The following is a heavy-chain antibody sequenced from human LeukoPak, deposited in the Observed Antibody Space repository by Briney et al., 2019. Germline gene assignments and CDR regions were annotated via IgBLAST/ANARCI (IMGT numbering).Heavy chain of an antibody. V-gene: IGHV4-59*08. Sequence: SETLSLTCSVSGGSISSYYWTWIRQPPGEGLEYIRYIFYSGSTNYNPSLKGRVTISVEKSRNQFSLKLNSVTAADTAVYYCARLGSSFNWFDPWGQGTLVTVSS. CDR2: IFYSGST. J-gene: IGHJ5*02. CDR1: GGSISSYY. CDR3: ARLGSSFNWFDP. D-gene: IGHD6-6*01.